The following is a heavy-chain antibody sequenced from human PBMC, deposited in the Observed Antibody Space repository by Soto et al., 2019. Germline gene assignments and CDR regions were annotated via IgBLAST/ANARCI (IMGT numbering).Heavy chain of an antibody. Sequence: PSETLSLTCTVSGGSVISGDYYWSWIRQPPGKGLEWIGYIYYSGSTYYNPSLKSRVSISVDTSNSQFSLKLSSVTAADTAMYYCATFGVIGEPFQNWGQGTVVTVSS. CDR1: GGSVISGDYY. V-gene: IGHV4-30-4*01. CDR2: IYYSGST. J-gene: IGHJ4*02. D-gene: IGHD3-10*01. CDR3: ATFGVIGEPFQN.